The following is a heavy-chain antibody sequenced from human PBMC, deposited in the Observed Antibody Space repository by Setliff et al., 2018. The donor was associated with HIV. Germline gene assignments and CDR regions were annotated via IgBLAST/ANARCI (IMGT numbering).Heavy chain of an antibody. CDR3: ARELTGYYIGWYFDL. CDR1: GYTFTSYG. Sequence: SVKVSCKASGYTFTSYGISWVRQAPGQGLEWMGWISAYNGNTNYAQKLQGRVTMTTDTSTSTAYMELRSLRSDDTAVYYCARELTGYYIGWYFDLWGRGTLVTVSS. D-gene: IGHD3-9*01. J-gene: IGHJ2*01. V-gene: IGHV1-18*01. CDR2: ISAYNGNT.